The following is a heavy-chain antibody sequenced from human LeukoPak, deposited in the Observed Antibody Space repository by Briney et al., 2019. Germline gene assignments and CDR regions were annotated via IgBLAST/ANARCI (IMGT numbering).Heavy chain of an antibody. Sequence: ASVKVSCKVSGYTFTSYGFSWVRQAPGQGLEWMGWISGYNGNTNYAQKFQGRVTMTTDTSTSTAYMELRSLRSDDTAVYYCARDAPVGYYYYMDVWGKGTTVTISS. V-gene: IGHV1-18*01. CDR3: ARDAPVGYYYYMDV. CDR2: ISGYNGNT. J-gene: IGHJ6*03. CDR1: GYTFTSYG. D-gene: IGHD2-15*01.